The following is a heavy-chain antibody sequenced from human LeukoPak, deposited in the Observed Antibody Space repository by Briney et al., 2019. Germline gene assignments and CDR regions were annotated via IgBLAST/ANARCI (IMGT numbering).Heavy chain of an antibody. Sequence: SETLSLTCTVSGGSISSGGYYWSWIRQSPGKGLEWIGYLYYTGSTSYNPSLKSRVTISADTSKNQFSLKLNSVTAADTAVYYCATRKLGNDYWGQGTLVTVSS. CDR3: ATRKLGNDY. V-gene: IGHV4-61*08. CDR2: LYYTGST. D-gene: IGHD7-27*01. CDR1: GGSISSGGYY. J-gene: IGHJ4*02.